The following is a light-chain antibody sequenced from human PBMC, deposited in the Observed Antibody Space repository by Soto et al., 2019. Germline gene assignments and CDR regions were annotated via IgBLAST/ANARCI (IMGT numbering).Light chain of an antibody. CDR3: RSYTTSAPDV. CDR2: AAT. J-gene: IGLJ1*01. CDR1: SSDVGAYNF. V-gene: IGLV2-14*01. Sequence: QSVLTQPASVSGSPGQSITISCTGTSSDVGAYNFVSWYQHHPGRAPKLTIYAATIRPSGVSTRFSGSKSGTPAPPSISGLQAEDGAEYYCRSYTTSAPDVFGRGTKPNVL.